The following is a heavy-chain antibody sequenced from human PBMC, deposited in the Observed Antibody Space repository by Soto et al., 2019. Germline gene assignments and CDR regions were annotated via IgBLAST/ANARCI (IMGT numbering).Heavy chain of an antibody. J-gene: IGHJ4*02. D-gene: IGHD1-7*01. CDR2: ISASGDNT. V-gene: IGHV3-23*01. Sequence: GGSLKLSCAASGFTFNRYGMSWVRQAPGKGLEWVSAISASGDNTYYADSVKGRFTISRDSSNNTLYLQMNSLRADDTALYYCVKLRLELLYLDSWGLGALVTVSS. CDR3: VKLRLELLYLDS. CDR1: GFTFNRYG.